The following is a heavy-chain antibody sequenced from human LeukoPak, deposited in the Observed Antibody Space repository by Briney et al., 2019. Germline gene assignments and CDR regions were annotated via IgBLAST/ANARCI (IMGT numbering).Heavy chain of an antibody. V-gene: IGHV4-39*07. CDR3: ARGYGDYVLDAFDI. CDR1: GGSISSGGYY. D-gene: IGHD4-17*01. Sequence: PSETLSLTCTVSGGSISSGGYYWSWIRQPPGKGLEWIGEINHSGSTNYNPSLKSQVTISVDTSKNQFSLKLSSVTAADTAVYYCARGYGDYVLDAFDIWGQGTMVTVSS. J-gene: IGHJ3*02. CDR2: INHSGST.